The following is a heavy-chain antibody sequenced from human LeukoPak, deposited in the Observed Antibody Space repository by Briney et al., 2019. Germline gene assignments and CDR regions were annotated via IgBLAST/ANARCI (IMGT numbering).Heavy chain of an antibody. V-gene: IGHV3-73*01. D-gene: IGHD3-22*01. CDR3: TSRGDSSGYSYPFDY. J-gene: IGHJ4*02. CDR2: IRSKANSYAT. Sequence: GGSLKLSCAASGFTFSGSAMHWVRQASGNGLEWVGRIRSKANSYATAYAASVKGRFTLSRDDSKNTAYLQMDSLETEDTAVYYCTSRGDSSGYSYPFDYWGQGTLVTVSS. CDR1: GFTFSGSA.